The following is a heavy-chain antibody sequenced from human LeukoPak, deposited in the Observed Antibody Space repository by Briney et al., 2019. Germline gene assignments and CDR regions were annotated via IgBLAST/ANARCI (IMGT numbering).Heavy chain of an antibody. Sequence: GGSLRLSCAASGFTVSSSYMNWVRQAPGKGLEWVSVIYSGGSTDYAAPVKGRFTVSRDDSKTTLYLQMNSLKTEDTAVYYCTTEGLLRYFDWFSIPGPFDYWGQGTLVTVSS. CDR3: TTEGLLRYFDWFSIPGPFDY. D-gene: IGHD3-9*01. J-gene: IGHJ4*02. CDR1: GFTVSSSY. V-gene: IGHV3-66*01. CDR2: IYSGGST.